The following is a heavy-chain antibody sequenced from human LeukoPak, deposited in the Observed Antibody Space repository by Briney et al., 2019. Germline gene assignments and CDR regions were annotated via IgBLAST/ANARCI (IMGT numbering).Heavy chain of an antibody. Sequence: SATLSLTFTVSGGSITISSYYWGWIRQPPGKGLEWIGSIYYSGSTYYNPSLKSRVTISVDTSKNQFSLKLSSVTAADTAVYYCARDDYGSNCLDYWGQGTLVTVSS. CDR2: IYYSGST. D-gene: IGHD4-17*01. CDR1: GGSITISSYY. V-gene: IGHV4-39*02. CDR3: ARDDYGSNCLDY. J-gene: IGHJ4*02.